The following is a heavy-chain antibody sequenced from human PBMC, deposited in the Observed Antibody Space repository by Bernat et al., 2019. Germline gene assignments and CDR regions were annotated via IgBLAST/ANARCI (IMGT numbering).Heavy chain of an antibody. Sequence: EVQLLESGGGLVQPGGSLRLSCAASGFTFSSYAMTWVRQAPGKGLEWVSGIGASGGSTYYADSVKGRFTISRDNSKNTLYLQMNSLRAEDTSVYYCAKGRGGNGKDSSVMDDWGKGTTVTVSS. CDR1: GFTFSSYA. J-gene: IGHJ6*03. V-gene: IGHV3-23*01. CDR3: AKGRGGNGKDSSVMDD. CDR2: IGASGGST. D-gene: IGHD3/OR15-3a*01.